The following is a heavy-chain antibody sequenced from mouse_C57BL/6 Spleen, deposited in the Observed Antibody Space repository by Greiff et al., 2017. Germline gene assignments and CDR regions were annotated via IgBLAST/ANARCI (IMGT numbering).Heavy chain of an antibody. CDR3: ARYMGGYDLYAMDY. J-gene: IGHJ4*01. CDR2: IRHKANGYTT. D-gene: IGHD2-2*01. Sequence: EVMLVESGGGLVQPGGSLSISCAASGFTFTDYYMSWVRQPPGKALEWLGFIRHKANGYTTEYSASVKGRFTISRDNSQSILYLQMNDLRAEESATYYCARYMGGYDLYAMDYWGQGTSVTVSA. CDR1: GFTFTDYY. V-gene: IGHV7-3*01.